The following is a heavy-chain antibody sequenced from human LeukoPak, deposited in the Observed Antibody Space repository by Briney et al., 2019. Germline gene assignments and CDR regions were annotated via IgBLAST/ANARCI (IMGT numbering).Heavy chain of an antibody. V-gene: IGHV4-39*07. CDR2: IYYSGST. D-gene: IGHD2-15*01. J-gene: IGHJ4*02. CDR1: GGSISSSSYY. CDR3: ARGSPHRYCSGGSCFGRTKDGFDY. Sequence: NPSETLSLTCTVSGGSISSSSYYWGWIRQPPGKGLEWIGSIYYSGSTYYNPSLKSRVTISVDTSKNQFSLKLSSVTAADTAVYYCARGSPHRYCSGGSCFGRTKDGFDYWGQGTLVTVSS.